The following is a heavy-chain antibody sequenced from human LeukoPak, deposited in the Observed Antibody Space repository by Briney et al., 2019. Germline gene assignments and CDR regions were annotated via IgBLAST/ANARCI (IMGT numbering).Heavy chain of an antibody. V-gene: IGHV3-21*01. CDR3: AREGVRGIYYYYGMDV. J-gene: IGHJ6*02. CDR1: AFSLNAYN. Sequence: GGSLRLSCAASAFSLNAYNMNWVRQAPGKGLEWVSSISYTGTYIYYADSVKGRFTISRDNAQNSLYLQMNSLRAEDTAVYYCAREGVRGIYYYYGMDVWGQGTTVTVSS. D-gene: IGHD3-10*01. CDR2: ISYTGTYI.